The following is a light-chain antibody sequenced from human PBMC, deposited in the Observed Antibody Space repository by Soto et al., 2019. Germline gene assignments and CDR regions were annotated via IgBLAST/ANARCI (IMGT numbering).Light chain of an antibody. Sequence: DIQMTQSPSTLSASVGDRVTITCRASQYISTWLAWYQQKPGKAPKLLIYKASSLESGVPSRFSGSGSGTEFTLTISSLQSEDFATYYCQLLNDYPLTFGGGTKVDIK. CDR1: QYISTW. CDR2: KAS. CDR3: QLLNDYPLT. J-gene: IGKJ4*01. V-gene: IGKV1-5*03.